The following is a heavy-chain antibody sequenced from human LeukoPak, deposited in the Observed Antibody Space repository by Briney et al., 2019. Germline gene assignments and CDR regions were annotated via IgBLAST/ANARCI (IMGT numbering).Heavy chain of an antibody. CDR1: GGSNSSYY. CDR3: ARYYDRTGFDY. Sequence: SETLSLTCTVSGGSNSSYYWSWIRQPPGKGLEWIGYIYYSGSTNYNPSLKSRVTISIHTSRNQFSLMLSSVTAADTAMYYCARYYDRTGFDYWGQGTLVTVSS. V-gene: IGHV4-59*08. J-gene: IGHJ4*02. CDR2: IYYSGST. D-gene: IGHD3-16*01.